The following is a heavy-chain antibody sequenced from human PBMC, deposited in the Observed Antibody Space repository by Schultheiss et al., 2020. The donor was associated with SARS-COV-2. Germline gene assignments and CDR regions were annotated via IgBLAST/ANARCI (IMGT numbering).Heavy chain of an antibody. J-gene: IGHJ4*02. CDR3: ARIKSTTSQGLDY. CDR2: ISYDGSNK. CDR1: GFTFSSYS. Sequence: VGSLRLSCAASGFTFSSYSMNWVRQAPGKGLEWVAVISYDGSNKFYAGSVKGRFTISRDNSKNTLYLQMNSLRAEDTAVYYCARIKSTTSQGLDYWGQGTLVTVSS. D-gene: IGHD2-2*01. V-gene: IGHV3-30*03.